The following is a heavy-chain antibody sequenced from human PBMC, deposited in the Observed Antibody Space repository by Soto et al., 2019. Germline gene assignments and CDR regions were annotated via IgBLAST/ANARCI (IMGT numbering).Heavy chain of an antibody. V-gene: IGHV1-2*02. CDR3: VKEANPFINTLVVLIFDY. CDR2: INPNSGGT. D-gene: IGHD3-22*01. Sequence: ASVKVSCKASGYTFTGYYMHWVRQAPGQGLEWMGWINPNSGGTNYAQKFQGRFTISRDNSKNTLYLRMNSLRSDDTAVYYCVKEANPFINTLVVLIFDYWGQGTQVTVSS. CDR1: GYTFTGYY. J-gene: IGHJ4*02.